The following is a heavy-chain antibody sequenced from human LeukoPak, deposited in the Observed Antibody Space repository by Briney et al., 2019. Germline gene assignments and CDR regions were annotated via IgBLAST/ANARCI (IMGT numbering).Heavy chain of an antibody. D-gene: IGHD3-16*01. CDR2: IYYSGST. CDR3: ASPGGGPTDY. CDR1: GGSVSSSSYY. J-gene: IGHJ4*02. V-gene: IGHV4-39*01. Sequence: PSETLSLTCTVSGGSVSSSSYYWGWIRQPPGKGLEWIGSIYYSGSTYYNPSLKSRVTISVDTSKNQFSLKLSSVTAADTAVYYCASPGGGPTDYWGQGTLVTVSS.